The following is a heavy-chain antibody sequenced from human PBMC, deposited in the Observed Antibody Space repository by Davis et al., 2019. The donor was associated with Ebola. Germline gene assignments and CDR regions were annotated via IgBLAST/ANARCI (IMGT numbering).Heavy chain of an antibody. V-gene: IGHV1-69*13. CDR1: GGTFIKYV. J-gene: IGHJ3*02. CDR3: ARSWAPAAECSDTACFVPQMGSAFDI. D-gene: IGHD6-13*01. CDR2: IIPVLGTA. Sequence: SVKVSCKASGGTFIKYVIIWVRQAPGQGLERMGGIIPVLGTADYAQKFQGRVTITADEFTSTAYMELSSLRSEDTAVYYCARSWAPAAECSDTACFVPQMGSAFDIWGQGTMVSVSS.